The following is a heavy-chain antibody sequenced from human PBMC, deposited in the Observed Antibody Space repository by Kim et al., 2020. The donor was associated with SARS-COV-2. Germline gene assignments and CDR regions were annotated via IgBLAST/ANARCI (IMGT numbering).Heavy chain of an antibody. CDR3: ARGQPLDY. J-gene: IGHJ4*02. CDR1: GGSIRSGKF. V-gene: IGHV4-31*03. Sequence: SETLSLTCSVSGGSIRSGKFWTWIRQHPAKGLEWIGYISYSGNSHYSPSLRSRVSISLQTSENQFSLELTSVTAADTAVYYCARGQPLDYWGQGILVTVSS. D-gene: IGHD2-2*01. CDR2: ISYSGNS.